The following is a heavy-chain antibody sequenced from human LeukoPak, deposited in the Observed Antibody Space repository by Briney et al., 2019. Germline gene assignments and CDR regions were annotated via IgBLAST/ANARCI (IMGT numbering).Heavy chain of an antibody. V-gene: IGHV3-11*06. CDR2: ISSSSSYT. J-gene: IGHJ4*02. CDR3: ARVITGTTWAPDY. Sequence: PGGSLRLSCAASGFTFSDYYMSWIRQPPGKGLEWVSYISSSSSYTNYADFVKGRFTISRDSAKNSLYLQMNSLRAEDTAMYYCARVITGTTWAPDYWGQGTLVTVSS. CDR1: GFTFSDYY. D-gene: IGHD1-20*01.